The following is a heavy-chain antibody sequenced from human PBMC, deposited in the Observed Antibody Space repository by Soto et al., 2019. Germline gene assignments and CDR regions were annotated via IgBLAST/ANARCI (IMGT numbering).Heavy chain of an antibody. CDR1: GGSISSDNYF. CDR3: AREVKSAAASDALGI. D-gene: IGHD6-13*01. Sequence: TSETLSLTCTVSGGSISSDNYFWSWILHHPGKGLEWIGYIYYIGRAYYNPSLKSRVTTSVDTSKNQFSLRLSSVTVADTATYYCAREVKSAAASDALGIWGLGTVVTVSS. CDR2: IYYIGRA. V-gene: IGHV4-31*03. J-gene: IGHJ3*02.